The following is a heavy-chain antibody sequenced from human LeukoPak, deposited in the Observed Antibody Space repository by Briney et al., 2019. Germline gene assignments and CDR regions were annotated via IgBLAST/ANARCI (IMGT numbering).Heavy chain of an antibody. CDR1: GFTFSSYG. Sequence: GGSLRLSCAASGFTFSSYGMSWVRQAPGKGLEWVSAISGSGGSTYYADSVKGRFTISRDNSKNTLYLQMNSLRAEDTAVYYCARGIVVVPAALNFDIWGQGTMVTVSS. J-gene: IGHJ3*02. CDR2: ISGSGGST. D-gene: IGHD2-2*01. V-gene: IGHV3-23*01. CDR3: ARGIVVVPAALNFDI.